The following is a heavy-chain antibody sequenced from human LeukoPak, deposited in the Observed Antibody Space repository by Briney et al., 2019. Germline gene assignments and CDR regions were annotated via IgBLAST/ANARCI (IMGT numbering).Heavy chain of an antibody. D-gene: IGHD6-13*01. CDR3: ASTSHSSSWYDYYYYYMDV. CDR2: IYYSGST. V-gene: IGHV4-59*08. Sequence: SETLSLTCTVSGGSISSYYWSWIRQPPGKGLEWIGYIYYSGSTNYNPSLKSRVTISVDTSKNQFSLKLSAVTAADTAVYYCASTSHSSSWYDYYYYYMDVWGKGTTVTISS. J-gene: IGHJ6*03. CDR1: GGSISSYY.